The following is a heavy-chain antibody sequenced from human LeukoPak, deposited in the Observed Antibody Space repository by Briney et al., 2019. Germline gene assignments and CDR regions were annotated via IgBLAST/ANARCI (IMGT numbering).Heavy chain of an antibody. Sequence: SQTLSLTCAVSGGSISSGGYSWSWIRQPPGKGLEWIGYIYHSGSTYYNPSLKSRVTISVDRPKNQFSLKLSSVTAADTAVYYSARAALQPYAFDIWGQGTMVTVSS. CDR3: ARAALQPYAFDI. V-gene: IGHV4-30-2*01. CDR1: GGSISSGGYS. CDR2: IYHSGST. J-gene: IGHJ3*02.